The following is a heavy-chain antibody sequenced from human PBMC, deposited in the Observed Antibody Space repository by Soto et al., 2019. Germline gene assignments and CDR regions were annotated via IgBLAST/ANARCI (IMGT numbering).Heavy chain of an antibody. J-gene: IGHJ4*02. CDR1: GFTFSSYG. Sequence: SLRLSCAASGFTFSSYGMHWVRQAPGKGLEWVAFIWHDGGNKFYAESVKGRFTISRDNSKNTLYLQMTSLSAGDTAMYYCARDGDVNTGFGKDYWGQGTLVTVSS. V-gene: IGHV3-33*01. CDR3: ARDGDVNTGFGKDY. CDR2: IWHDGGNK. D-gene: IGHD3-16*01.